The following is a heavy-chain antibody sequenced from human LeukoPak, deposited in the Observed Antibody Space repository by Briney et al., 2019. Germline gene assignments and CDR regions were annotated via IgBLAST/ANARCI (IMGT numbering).Heavy chain of an antibody. V-gene: IGHV3-7*01. CDR1: GFTFSNYW. CDR3: ARDTPHVQVWLD. D-gene: IGHD5-18*01. Sequence: GGSLRLSCATSGFTFSNYWMTWVRQAPGKGLEWVANIKKDGSEKYYVDSVKGRFTISRDNAKSSLYLQMNSLGDEDTALYYCARDTPHVQVWLDWGQGTLVTVSS. CDR2: IKKDGSEK. J-gene: IGHJ4*02.